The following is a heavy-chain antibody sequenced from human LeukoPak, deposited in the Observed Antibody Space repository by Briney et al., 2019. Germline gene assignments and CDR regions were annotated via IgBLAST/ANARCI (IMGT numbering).Heavy chain of an antibody. Sequence: SEPLSLTCTVSGSSISSSSYYWGWIRQPPGKGLEWIGSIYYSGSTYYNPSLKSRVTISVDTSKNQFSLKLSSVTAADTAVYYCASSIDIVVVVAHGGFDYWGQGTLVTVSS. CDR1: GSSISSSSYY. CDR2: IYYSGST. D-gene: IGHD2-15*01. CDR3: ASSIDIVVVVAHGGFDY. J-gene: IGHJ4*02. V-gene: IGHV4-39*01.